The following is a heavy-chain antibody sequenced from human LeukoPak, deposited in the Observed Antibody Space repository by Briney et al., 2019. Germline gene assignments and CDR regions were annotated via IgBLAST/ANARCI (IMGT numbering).Heavy chain of an antibody. CDR2: IIPIFGTA. D-gene: IGHD3-22*01. J-gene: IGHJ4*02. Sequence: SVKVSCKASGGTFSSYAISWVRQAPGQGLEWMGGIIPIFGTANYAQKFQGRVTITTDESTSTAYMELSSPRAEDTAVYYCARHGDSSGYYYFDYWGQGTLVTVSS. CDR1: GGTFSSYA. V-gene: IGHV1-69*05. CDR3: ARHGDSSGYYYFDY.